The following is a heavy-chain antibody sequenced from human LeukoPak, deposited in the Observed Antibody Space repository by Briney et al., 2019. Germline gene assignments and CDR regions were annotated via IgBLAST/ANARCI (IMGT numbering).Heavy chain of an antibody. D-gene: IGHD3-22*01. CDR3: ARARYYSDLPRRWFDH. V-gene: IGHV4-34*01. CDR1: GGSFSGYY. CDR2: INHSGST. Sequence: SETLSLTCAVYGGSFSGYYWSWIRQPPGKGLEWIGEINHSGSTNYNPSLKSRVTISVDTSKNQFSLKLSSVTAADTAVYYCARARYYSDLPRRWFDHWGQGTLVTVSS. J-gene: IGHJ5*02.